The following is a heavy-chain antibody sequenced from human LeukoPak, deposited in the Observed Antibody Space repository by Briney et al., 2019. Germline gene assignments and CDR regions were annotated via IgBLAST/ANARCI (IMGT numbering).Heavy chain of an antibody. Sequence: LTGGSLRLSCAASGFTFSSYEMNWVRQAPGKGLEWVSYISSSGSTIYYADSVKGRFTISRDNAKNSLYLQMNSLRAEDTAVYYCARVGKVYSSGWYGYWGQGTLVTVSS. V-gene: IGHV3-48*03. CDR3: ARVGKVYSSGWYGY. D-gene: IGHD6-19*01. J-gene: IGHJ4*02. CDR2: ISSSGSTI. CDR1: GFTFSSYE.